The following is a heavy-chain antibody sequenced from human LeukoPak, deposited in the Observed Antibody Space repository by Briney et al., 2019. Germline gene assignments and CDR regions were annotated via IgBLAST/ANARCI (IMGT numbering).Heavy chain of an antibody. D-gene: IGHD2-21*01. V-gene: IGHV4-34*01. CDR2: INHSGST. CDR1: GGSFSGYY. J-gene: IGHJ6*03. Sequence: SETLSLTCAVYGGSFSGYYWSWIRQPSGKGLEWIGEINHSGSTNYNPSLKSRVTISVDTSKNQFSLKLSSVTAADTAVYYCARGPRIASRLYYYMDVWGKGTTVTVSS. CDR3: ARGPRIASRLYYYMDV.